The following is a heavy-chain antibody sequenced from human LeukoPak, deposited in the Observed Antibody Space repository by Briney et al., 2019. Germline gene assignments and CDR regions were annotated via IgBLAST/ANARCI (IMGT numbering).Heavy chain of an antibody. Sequence: QPGGSLRLSCAASGFTFSSYSMSWVRQAPGKGLESVANIKKDGSEKYYVDAVKGRFTISRDNAKPSLYLQMNSLRAEDTAVYYCARDLSGIAGYTYGRGIDYWGQGTLVTVSS. J-gene: IGHJ4*02. D-gene: IGHD5-18*01. CDR2: IKKDGSEK. CDR3: ARDLSGIAGYTYGRGIDY. V-gene: IGHV3-7*01. CDR1: GFTFSSYS.